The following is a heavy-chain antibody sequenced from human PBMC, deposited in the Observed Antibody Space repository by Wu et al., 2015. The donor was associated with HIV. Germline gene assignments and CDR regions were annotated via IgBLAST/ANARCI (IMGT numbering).Heavy chain of an antibody. CDR3: ARDCSGGSCYSDSYYYYGMDV. V-gene: IGHV1-69*13. Sequence: QVQLVQSGAEVKKPGSSVKVSCKASGGTFSSYAISWVRQAPGQGLEWMGRIIPIFGTANYAQKFQGRVTITADESTSTAYMELSSLRSEDTAVYYCARDCSGGSCYSDSYYYYGMDVWGQGTTGHRLL. CDR2: IIPIFGTA. CDR1: GGTFSSYA. D-gene: IGHD2-15*01. J-gene: IGHJ6*02.